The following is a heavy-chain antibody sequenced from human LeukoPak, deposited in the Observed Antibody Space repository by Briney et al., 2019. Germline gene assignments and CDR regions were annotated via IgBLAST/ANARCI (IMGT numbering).Heavy chain of an antibody. D-gene: IGHD5-12*01. V-gene: IGHV1-18*04. J-gene: IGHJ4*02. CDR3: ARGDLRIVATICFDY. CDR2: ISAYNGNT. CDR1: GYTFTSYG. Sequence: ASVKVSCKASGYTFTSYGISWVRQAPGQGLEWMGWISAYNGNTNYAQKLQGRVTMTTDTSTSTAYMELRSLRSDDTAVYYCARGDLRIVATICFDYWAREPWSPSPQ.